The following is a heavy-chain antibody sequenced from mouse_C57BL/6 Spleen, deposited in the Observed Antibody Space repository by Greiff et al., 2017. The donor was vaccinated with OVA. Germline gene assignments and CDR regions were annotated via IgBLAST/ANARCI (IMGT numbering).Heavy chain of an antibody. CDR3: ARGEEITTEFLDY. CDR1: GYTFTSYW. V-gene: IGHV1-7*01. Sequence: QVQLQQSGAELAKPGASVKLSCKASGYTFTSYWMHWVKQRPGQGLEWIGYINPSSGYTKYNQKFKDKATLTADKSSSTAYMQLSSLTYEDSAVYYCARGEEITTEFLDYWGQAPLSQSPQ. D-gene: IGHD1-1*01. J-gene: IGHJ2*01. CDR2: INPSSGYT.